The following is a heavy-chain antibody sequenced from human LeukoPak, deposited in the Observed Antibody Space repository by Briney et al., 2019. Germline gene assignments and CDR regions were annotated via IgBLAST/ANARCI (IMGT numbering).Heavy chain of an antibody. J-gene: IGHJ6*03. CDR1: GYTFTSYY. CDR2: INPSGGNT. Sequence: GASVKVSCKASGYTFTSYYMHWVRQAPGQGLEWMGIINPSGGNTAYAQKFQGRVTMTRDTSTSTVYMELSSLRSEDTAVYYCARVGYSSSWYPAHYYYYYMDVWGKGTTVTVSS. CDR3: ARVGYSSSWYPAHYYYYYMDV. D-gene: IGHD6-13*01. V-gene: IGHV1-46*01.